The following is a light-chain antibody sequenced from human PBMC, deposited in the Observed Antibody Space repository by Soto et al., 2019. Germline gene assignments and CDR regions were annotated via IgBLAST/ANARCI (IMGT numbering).Light chain of an antibody. CDR3: QQYGSSPIT. CDR2: DAS. CDR1: QSVSSSY. Sequence: EIVLTQSPATLSLSPGERATLSCWASQSVSSSYLAWYQQKPGLAPRLLIYDASSRATGIPDRCSGSGSGTDFTITISRLEPADFAVYYGQQYGSSPITFGGGTKVEIK. J-gene: IGKJ4*01. V-gene: IGKV3D-20*01.